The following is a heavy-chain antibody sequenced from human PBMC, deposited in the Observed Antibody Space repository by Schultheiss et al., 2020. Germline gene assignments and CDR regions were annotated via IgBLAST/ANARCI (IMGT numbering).Heavy chain of an antibody. Sequence: GGSLRLSCAASGFTFSSYAMSWVRQAPGKGLEWVSAISGSGGSTYYADSVKGRFTISRDNSKNTLYLQMNSLRAEDTAVYYCARVGYSYGINWFDPWGQGTLVTVSS. D-gene: IGHD5-18*01. CDR2: ISGSGGST. CDR3: ARVGYSYGINWFDP. J-gene: IGHJ5*02. V-gene: IGHV3-23*01. CDR1: GFTFSSYA.